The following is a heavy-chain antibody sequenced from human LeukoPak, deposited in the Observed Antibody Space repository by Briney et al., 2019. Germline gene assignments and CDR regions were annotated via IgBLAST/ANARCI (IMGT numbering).Heavy chain of an antibody. CDR2: ISADNGKT. D-gene: IGHD3-22*01. CDR1: GYTFTRYG. J-gene: IGHJ4*02. V-gene: IGHV1-18*04. Sequence: GASGKVSCKASGYTFTRYGVSWVPQAPGQGPEWMGWISADNGKTNYAQKYQGRVTMTTDTSTSTAYMELRSLRSDDTAVYYCARRIQYYDSSGYFDYWGQGTLVTVSS. CDR3: ARRIQYYDSSGYFDY.